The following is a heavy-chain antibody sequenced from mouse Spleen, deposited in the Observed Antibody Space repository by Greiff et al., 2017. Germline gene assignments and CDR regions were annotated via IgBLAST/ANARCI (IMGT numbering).Heavy chain of an antibody. D-gene: IGHD5-1*01. J-gene: IGHJ4*01. CDR2: ISDGGSYT. V-gene: IGHV5-4*02. CDR1: GFTFSDYY. CDR3: ARAYLAMDY. Sequence: DVKLQESGGGLVKPGGSLKLSCAASGFTFSDYYMYWVRQTPEKRLEWVATISDGGSYTYYPDSVKGRFTISRDNAKNTLFLQMTSLRSEDTAMYYCARAYLAMDYWGQGTSVTVSS.